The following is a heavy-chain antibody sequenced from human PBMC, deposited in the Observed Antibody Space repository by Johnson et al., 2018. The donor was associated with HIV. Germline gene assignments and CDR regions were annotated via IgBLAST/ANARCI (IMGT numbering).Heavy chain of an antibody. CDR1: GFTSTNCA. CDR2: ISYDGSNN. CDR3: ASGVTARAPLLI. D-gene: IGHD6-6*01. Sequence: QVQLVESGGGVVQPGRSLRLSCAASGFTSTNCARHWVRQAPGISYDGSNNYYADCVKGRFTISRDNSRNTVSLQMIILRPKDTAMYYCASGVTARAPLLIWGQGTMVTVSS. J-gene: IGHJ3*02. V-gene: IGHV3-30*14.